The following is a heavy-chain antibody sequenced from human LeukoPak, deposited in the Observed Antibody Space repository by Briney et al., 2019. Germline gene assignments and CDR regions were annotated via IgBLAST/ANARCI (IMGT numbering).Heavy chain of an antibody. J-gene: IGHJ5*02. Sequence: SGTLSLTCTVSGGSISNSYYWGWIHQPPGKGLEWIGSIYYSGSTYYNPSLKSRVTISVDTSKNKVSLRLSPVTAADTAVYCCATRPRLRASESHPWGQGTLVTVSS. V-gene: IGHV4-39*01. CDR3: ATRPRLRASESHP. CDR1: GGSISNSYY. D-gene: IGHD5-12*01. CDR2: IYYSGST.